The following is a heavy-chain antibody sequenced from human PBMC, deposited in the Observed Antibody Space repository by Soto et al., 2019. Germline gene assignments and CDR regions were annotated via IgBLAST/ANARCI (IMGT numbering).Heavy chain of an antibody. CDR1: GGSISSSSYY. Sequence: SETLSLTCTVSGGSISSSSYYCGWIRQPPGKGLEWSGSIYYSVSTYYNPSLKSRVTMSVDTSKNQFSLKLSSVTAADTAVYYCARGHYVYDIVTGEFDYGGQGTLVTVPQ. CDR2: IYYSVST. V-gene: IGHV4-39*01. D-gene: IGHD3-9*01. CDR3: ARGHYVYDIVTGEFDY. J-gene: IGHJ4*02.